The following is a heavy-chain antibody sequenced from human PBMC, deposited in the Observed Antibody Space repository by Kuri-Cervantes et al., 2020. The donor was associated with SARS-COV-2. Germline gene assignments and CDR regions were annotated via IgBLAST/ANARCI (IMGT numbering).Heavy chain of an antibody. CDR1: GGSISSHY. D-gene: IGHD3-22*01. Sequence: SETLSLTCTVSGGSISSHYWSWIRQPPGKGLEWIGYIYYSGSTNYNPSLKSRVTISVDTSKNQFSLRLSSVTAADTAVYYCARFREGYDSSGYFLHDGFDPWGQGTLVTVSS. V-gene: IGHV4-59*11. CDR3: ARFREGYDSSGYFLHDGFDP. J-gene: IGHJ5*02. CDR2: IYYSGST.